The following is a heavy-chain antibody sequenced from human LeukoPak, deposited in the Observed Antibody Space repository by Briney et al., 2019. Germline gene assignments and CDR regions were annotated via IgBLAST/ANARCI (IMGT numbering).Heavy chain of an antibody. D-gene: IGHD2-2*01. CDR1: GDSVSSNSAA. J-gene: IGHJ4*02. V-gene: IGHV6-1*01. CDR2: TYYRSKWYN. CDR3: AREWKYCSSTSCYAGFDY. Sequence: SQTLSLTCAISGDSVSSNSAAWNWIRQSPSRGLEWLGGTYYRSKWYNDYAVSVKSRITINPDTSKNQFSLQLNSVTPEDTAVYYCAREWKYCSSTSCYAGFDYWGQGTLVTVSS.